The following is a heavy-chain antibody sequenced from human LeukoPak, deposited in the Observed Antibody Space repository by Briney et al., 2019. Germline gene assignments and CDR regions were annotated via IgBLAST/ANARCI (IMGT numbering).Heavy chain of an antibody. J-gene: IGHJ4*02. V-gene: IGHV3-23*01. CDR1: GLTFSDHA. CDR2: ISGSSGNT. D-gene: IGHD1-1*01. CDR3: ANWGAGTKGLY. Sequence: GGSLRLSCAASGLTFSDHAMGWVRQAPGEGLEWVASISGSSGNTYYADSVKGRYSNSRDNSKNTVFLQINRLRAEDTAIYYCANWGAGTKGLYWGQGTLVTVSS.